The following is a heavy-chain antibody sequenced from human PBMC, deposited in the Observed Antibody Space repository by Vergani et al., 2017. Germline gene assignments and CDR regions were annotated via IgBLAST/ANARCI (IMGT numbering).Heavy chain of an antibody. D-gene: IGHD2-2*01. J-gene: IGHJ4*02. CDR2: IIPIFGTT. V-gene: IGHV1-69*13. Sequence: QGQLAQSGAEVKKPGSSVKVSCKASGGTFSSNSISWVRQAPGQGLEWMGRIIPIFGTTSYAQKFQGRVTILADESTSTAYMELSSLRSEDTAVYYCARGGPAAINWGQGTLVTVSS. CDR3: ARGGPAAIN. CDR1: GGTFSSNS.